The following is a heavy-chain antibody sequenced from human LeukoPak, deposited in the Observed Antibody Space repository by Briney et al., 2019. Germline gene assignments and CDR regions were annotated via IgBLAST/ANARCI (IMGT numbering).Heavy chain of an antibody. J-gene: IGHJ6*02. CDR1: GYSFTRYY. CDR3: ARGGDDYGMDV. V-gene: IGHV1-46*01. Sequence: EASVKVSCKASGYSFTRYYMHWVRQAPGQGLEWMGIINPRGGGTTYAQKFQGRVTMTRDTSTSTVYMELSRLRSEDTAVYYCARGGDDYGMDVWGQGTTVTVAS. D-gene: IGHD3-16*01. CDR2: INPRGGGT.